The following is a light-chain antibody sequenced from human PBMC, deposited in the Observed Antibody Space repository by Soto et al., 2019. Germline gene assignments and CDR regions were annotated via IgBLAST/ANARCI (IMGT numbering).Light chain of an antibody. V-gene: IGKV3-20*01. CDR3: QQYDSTPYT. CDR1: QSLTSSY. CDR2: GAS. Sequence: EIVLTQSPGTLSLSPGERAILSCRASQSLTSSYFAWYQQKPGQTPTLLIYGASSRATGIPDRFSGSGSGTDFTLTISRLEPEDSAVYYCQQYDSTPYTFGQGTKLEI. J-gene: IGKJ2*01.